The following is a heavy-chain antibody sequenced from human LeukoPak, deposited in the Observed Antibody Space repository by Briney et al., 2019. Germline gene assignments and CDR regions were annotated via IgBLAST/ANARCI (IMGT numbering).Heavy chain of an antibody. CDR3: ARELLGATRSYLDY. Sequence: SETLSLTCTVSGGSISSYYWSWIRQPPGKGLEWIGYIYYSGSTNYNPSLKSRVTISLDTSKNQFSLKLSSVTAADTAVYYCARELLGATRSYLDYWGQGTLVTVSS. V-gene: IGHV4-59*01. CDR2: IYYSGST. J-gene: IGHJ4*02. CDR1: GGSISSYY. D-gene: IGHD1-26*01.